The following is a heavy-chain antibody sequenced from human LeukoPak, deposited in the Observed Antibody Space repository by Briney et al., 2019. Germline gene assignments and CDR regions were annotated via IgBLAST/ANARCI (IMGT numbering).Heavy chain of an antibody. V-gene: IGHV3-30*02. J-gene: IGHJ6*03. CDR3: AKESPRPTYYYMDV. Sequence: GGSLRLSCAASGFTFSSYGMHWVRQVPGKGLEWVAFIRYDGSKKYYADSVKGQFTISRDNSKSTLYLQMNSLKTKDMAMYYCAKESPRPTYYYMDVWGKGTTVTISS. CDR2: IRYDGSKK. CDR1: GFTFSSYG.